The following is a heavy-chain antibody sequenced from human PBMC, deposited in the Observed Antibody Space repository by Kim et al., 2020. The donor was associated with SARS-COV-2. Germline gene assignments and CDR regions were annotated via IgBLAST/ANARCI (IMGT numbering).Heavy chain of an antibody. V-gene: IGHV4-59*08. Sequence: SETLSLTCTVSGGSMINYYWSWIRQTPEKGLEWIASILYSGTTNYNPSLKSRVTISVDTSKKHFSLMLRSVTATDTAIYYCARHFTCFGPFNHFDS. J-gene: IGHJ5*01. CDR3: ARHFTCFGPFNHFDS. CDR2: ILYSGTT. D-gene: IGHD3-10*01. CDR1: GGSMINYY.